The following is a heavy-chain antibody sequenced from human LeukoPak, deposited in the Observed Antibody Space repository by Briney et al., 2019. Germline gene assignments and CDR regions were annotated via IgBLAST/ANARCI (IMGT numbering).Heavy chain of an antibody. V-gene: IGHV5-51*01. D-gene: IGHD3-22*01. CDR2: IYPGDSDT. CDR1: GYSFTSYW. CDR3: ARHAFDYYDSSGYPFPSFDY. Sequence: GESLRISCKGSGYSFTSYWIGWVRQMPGKGLEWMGIIYPGDSDTRYSPSFQGQVTISADKSISTAYLQWSSLKGSDTAMYYCARHAFDYYDSSGYPFPSFDYWGQGTLVTVSS. J-gene: IGHJ4*02.